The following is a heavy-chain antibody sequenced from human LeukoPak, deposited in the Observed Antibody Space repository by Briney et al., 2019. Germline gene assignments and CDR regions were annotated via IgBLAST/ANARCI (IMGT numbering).Heavy chain of an antibody. Sequence: ASVKVSFKASGGTFSSYAISWVRQAPGQGLEWMGGIIPIFGTANYAQKFQGRVTITADESTSTAYMELSSLRSEDTAVYYCAVKRGGYCSSTSCYFSHGMDVWGKGTTVTVSS. CDR2: IIPIFGTA. V-gene: IGHV1-69*13. J-gene: IGHJ6*04. D-gene: IGHD2-2*01. CDR1: GGTFSSYA. CDR3: AVKRGGYCSSTSCYFSHGMDV.